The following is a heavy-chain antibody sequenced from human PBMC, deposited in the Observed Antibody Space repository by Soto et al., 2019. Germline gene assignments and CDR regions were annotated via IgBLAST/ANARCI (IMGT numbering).Heavy chain of an antibody. Sequence: QVQLVQSGPEVKMPGSSVKVSCKASGDTFNSYTINWVRQAPGQGLQWMGRTIPILAMSNYALKFQGRVTITADNSTAPAFVELSRLRSDDTAVYYWASSYGSGSRAFDYWGQGTLVTVSS. J-gene: IGHJ4*02. V-gene: IGHV1-69*02. CDR1: GDTFNSYT. CDR2: TIPILAMS. D-gene: IGHD3-10*01. CDR3: ASSYGSGSRAFDY.